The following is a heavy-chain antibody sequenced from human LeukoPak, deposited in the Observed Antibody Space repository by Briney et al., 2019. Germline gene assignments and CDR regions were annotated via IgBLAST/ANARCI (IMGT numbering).Heavy chain of an antibody. D-gene: IGHD3-3*01. J-gene: IGHJ6*02. CDR3: ARDLRVVGPDYDFWSGYYKGYYYGMDV. CDR1: GGSFSGYY. CDR2: INHSGST. Sequence: PSETPSLTCAVYGGSFSGYYWSWIRQPPGKGLEWIGEINHSGSTNYNPSLKSRVTISVDTSKNQFSLKLSSVTAADTAVYYCARDLRVVGPDYDFWSGYYKGYYYGMDVWGQGTTVTVSS. V-gene: IGHV4-34*01.